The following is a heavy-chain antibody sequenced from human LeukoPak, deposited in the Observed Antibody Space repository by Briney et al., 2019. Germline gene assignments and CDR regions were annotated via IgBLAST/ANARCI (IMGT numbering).Heavy chain of an antibody. J-gene: IGHJ4*02. V-gene: IGHV1-69*05. CDR1: GGTFSSYA. CDR3: ARGFLGAAAGTGVDY. D-gene: IGHD6-13*01. CDR2: IIPIFGTA. Sequence: SVKVSCKASGGTFSSYAISWVRQAPGQGLEWMGGIIPIFGTANYAQKFQGRVTITTDESTSTAYMELSSLRSEDTAVYYCARGFLGAAAGTGVDYWGQGTLVTVSS.